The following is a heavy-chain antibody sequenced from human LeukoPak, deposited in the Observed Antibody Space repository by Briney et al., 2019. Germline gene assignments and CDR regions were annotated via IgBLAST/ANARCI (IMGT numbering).Heavy chain of an antibody. D-gene: IGHD3-10*01. Sequence: ASVPVSFKASGYTFTRYAMHWVRQAAGQRREWMGWMNAGNGKTKYSRKFQGRVSITRDPSASTAYMELSSLRSEDTAVYYCARGGDYYGSGSYRPKYYYYGMDVWGKGTTVTVSS. CDR2: MNAGNGKT. CDR1: GYTFTRYA. V-gene: IGHV1-3*01. CDR3: ARGGDYYGSGSYRPKYYYYGMDV. J-gene: IGHJ6*04.